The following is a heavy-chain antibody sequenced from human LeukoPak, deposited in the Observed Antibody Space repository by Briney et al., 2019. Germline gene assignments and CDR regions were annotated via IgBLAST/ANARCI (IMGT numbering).Heavy chain of an antibody. CDR1: GCTVTRYH. CDR2: ITPNSGDP. Sequence: ASVTVSCKASGCTVTRYHIHWVRQAPGQGLEWMGGITPNSGDPKSAQKFSGGVTMTRDTLIRTAETELSRVRYDDTGVCFSGRDYCSSNRFLFEYWGKGALVTAS. D-gene: IGHD2-2*01. J-gene: IGHJ4*02. V-gene: IGHV1-2*02. CDR3: GRDYCSSNRFLFEY.